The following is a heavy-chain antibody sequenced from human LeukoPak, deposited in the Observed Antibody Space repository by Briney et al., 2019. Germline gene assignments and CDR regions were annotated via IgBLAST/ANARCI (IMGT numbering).Heavy chain of an antibody. V-gene: IGHV1-18*01. Sequence: GASVKVSCKASGYTFTSYGISWVRQAPGQGLEWMGWISAYNGNTNYAQKFQGRVTITADESTSTAYMELSSLRSEDTAVYYCARVGESPSSGWYYWGQGTLVTVSS. J-gene: IGHJ4*02. CDR1: GYTFTSYG. CDR2: ISAYNGNT. CDR3: ARVGESPSSGWYY. D-gene: IGHD6-19*01.